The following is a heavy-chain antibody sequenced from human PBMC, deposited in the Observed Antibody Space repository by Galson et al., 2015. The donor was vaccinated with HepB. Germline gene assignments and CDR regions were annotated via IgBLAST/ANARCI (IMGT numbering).Heavy chain of an antibody. V-gene: IGHV1-8*01. Sequence: SVKVSCKASGYTFTNYDLNWVRQAPGRGLEWMGWMSPHSGNTGFAQKFQARLTMTRNTSITTAYMELSSLTSEDTAIYYCSRGLFGVKDYWGQGTLITVSS. CDR2: MSPHSGNT. J-gene: IGHJ4*02. CDR1: GYTFTNYD. D-gene: IGHD3-3*01. CDR3: SRGLFGVKDY.